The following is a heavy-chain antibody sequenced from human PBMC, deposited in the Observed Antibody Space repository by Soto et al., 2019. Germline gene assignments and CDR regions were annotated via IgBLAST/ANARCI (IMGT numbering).Heavy chain of an antibody. J-gene: IGHJ3*02. CDR3: ARVKGDAFDI. CDR1: GFTVSSNY. V-gene: IGHV3-66*01. CDR2: IYSGGST. Sequence: PGGSLRLSCAASGFTVSSNYMSWVRQAPGKGLEWDSVIYSGGSTYYADSVKGRFTISRDNSKNTLYLQMNSLGAEDTDVYYCARVKGDAFDIWGQGTMVTVSS.